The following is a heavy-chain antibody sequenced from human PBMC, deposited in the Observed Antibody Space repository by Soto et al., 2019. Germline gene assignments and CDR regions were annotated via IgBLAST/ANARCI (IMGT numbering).Heavy chain of an antibody. CDR3: ASSSGGSPGLFDY. V-gene: IGHV1-69*02. J-gene: IGHJ4*02. D-gene: IGHD2-15*01. CDR2: IIPILGIA. Sequence: ASVKVSCKASGGTFSSYTISWVRQAPGQGLEWMGRIIPILGIANYAQKFQGRVTITADKSTSTAYMELSSLRSEDTAVYYCASSSGGSPGLFDYWGQGTLVTVSS. CDR1: GGTFSSYT.